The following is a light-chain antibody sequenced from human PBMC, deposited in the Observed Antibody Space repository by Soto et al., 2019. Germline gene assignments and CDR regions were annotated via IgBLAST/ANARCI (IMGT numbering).Light chain of an antibody. CDR2: DAS. CDR1: QSVSTY. V-gene: IGKV3-11*01. J-gene: IGKJ5*01. CDR3: QQRSNWPPIT. Sequence: DIVVTQSPATLSASPGERATLSCRASQSVSTYLAWYQQKPGQAPRLLIYDASNRAAGVPVRFSGSGSGTDFTLTISSVEPDDFAVYYCQQRSNWPPITFGQGTRLEIK.